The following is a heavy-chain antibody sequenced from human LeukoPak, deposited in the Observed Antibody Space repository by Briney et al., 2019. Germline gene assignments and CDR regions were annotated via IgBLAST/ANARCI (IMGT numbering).Heavy chain of an antibody. J-gene: IGHJ3*01. Sequence: GGSLRLSCAASGFTFSSYWMSWVRQAPGKGLEWVANIKQDGSEKYYVDSVKGRFTISRDNAKNSLYLQMNSLRAEDTAVYYCATFYYSRGYGAFDLWGQGTMVTVSS. V-gene: IGHV3-7*03. CDR3: ATFYYSRGYGAFDL. CDR1: GFTFSSYW. CDR2: IKQDGSEK. D-gene: IGHD3-22*01.